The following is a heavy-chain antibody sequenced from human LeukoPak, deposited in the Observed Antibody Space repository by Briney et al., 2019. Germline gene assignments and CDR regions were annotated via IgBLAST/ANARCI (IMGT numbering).Heavy chain of an antibody. Sequence: GGSLRLSCAASGFTFDDYAMHWVRQAPGKGLEWVSGISWDSGSIGYADSVKGRFTISRDNAKNSLYLQMNSLRAEDMALYYCAKSVSGWDTYYFDYWGQGTLVTVSS. D-gene: IGHD6-19*01. CDR2: ISWDSGSI. CDR3: AKSVSGWDTYYFDY. V-gene: IGHV3-9*03. CDR1: GFTFDDYA. J-gene: IGHJ4*02.